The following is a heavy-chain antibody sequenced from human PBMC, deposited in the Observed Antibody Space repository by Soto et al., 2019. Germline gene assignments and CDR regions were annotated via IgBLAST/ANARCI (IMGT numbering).Heavy chain of an antibody. J-gene: IGHJ4*02. CDR2: IYSGGST. Sequence: EVQLVESGGGLVQPGGSLRLSCAASGFTVSSNYMSWVRQAPGKGLEWVSVIYSGGSTYYADSVKGRFTISRDNSKNTLYLQMNSLRAEDTAVYYCARSYYGDKGDYWGQGTLVTVSS. CDR1: GFTVSSNY. D-gene: IGHD4-17*01. CDR3: ARSYYGDKGDY. V-gene: IGHV3-66*01.